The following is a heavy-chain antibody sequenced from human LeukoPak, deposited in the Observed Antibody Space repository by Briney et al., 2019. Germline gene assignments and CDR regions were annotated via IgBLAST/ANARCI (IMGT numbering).Heavy chain of an antibody. CDR3: ARRSPNYYFDY. J-gene: IGHJ4*02. V-gene: IGHV3-21*01. Sequence: GGSLRLSCAASGFTFSIYSMNWVRQAPGKGLEWVSSISSTSSYIYYADSVKGRFTVSRDNAKNSLYLQMNSLRAEDTAVYYCARRSPNYYFDYWGQGTPVTVSS. CDR2: ISSTSSYI. CDR1: GFTFSIYS.